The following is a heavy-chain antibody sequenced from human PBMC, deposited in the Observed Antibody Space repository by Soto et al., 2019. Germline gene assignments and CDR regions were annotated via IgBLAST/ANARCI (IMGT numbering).Heavy chain of an antibody. CDR1: GGSIDTSSYY. D-gene: IGHD3-10*01. Sequence: PSETLSLTCAVSGGSIDTSSYYWGWIRQPPGKGLEWIATIYYSGTTYYNPSLQNRVTVSIETSKNQFSLNLSSVTAADTAVYYCARVGKVIRGTNPPLLDPWGQGTLVTVSS. V-gene: IGHV4-39*01. J-gene: IGHJ5*02. CDR3: ARVGKVIRGTNPPLLDP. CDR2: IYYSGTT.